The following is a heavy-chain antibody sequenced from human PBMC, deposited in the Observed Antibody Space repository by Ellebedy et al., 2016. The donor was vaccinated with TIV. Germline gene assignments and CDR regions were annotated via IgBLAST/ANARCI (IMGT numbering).Heavy chain of an antibody. CDR1: GFTFNNYG. Sequence: GESLKISCAASGFTFNNYGMHWVRQAPGKGLEWVAVVWSDGSNKYYADSVKGRFTISRDNSKSTLNLQMDSLRAEDTAVDYCARANTAMVRRNHMDVWGQGTTVTVSS. CDR3: ARANTAMVRRNHMDV. V-gene: IGHV3-33*01. J-gene: IGHJ6*02. D-gene: IGHD5-18*01. CDR2: VWSDGSNK.